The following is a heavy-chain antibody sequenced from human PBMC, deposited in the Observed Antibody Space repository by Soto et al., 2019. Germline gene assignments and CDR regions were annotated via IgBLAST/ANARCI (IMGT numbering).Heavy chain of an antibody. Sequence: QPGGSLRLSCATSGFTFSSYAMSWVRQAPGKGLEWVSSIGASGGSTYYADSVKGRFTISRDNSKNTLYLQMNSLRAEDTAVYYCAKEATLLWFGTNLNYFDYWGQGTLVTVSS. V-gene: IGHV3-23*01. CDR2: IGASGGST. D-gene: IGHD3-10*01. J-gene: IGHJ4*02. CDR1: GFTFSSYA. CDR3: AKEATLLWFGTNLNYFDY.